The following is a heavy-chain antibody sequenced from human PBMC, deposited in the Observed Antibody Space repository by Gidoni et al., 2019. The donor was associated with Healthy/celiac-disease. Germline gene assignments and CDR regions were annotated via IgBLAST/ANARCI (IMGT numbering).Heavy chain of an antibody. J-gene: IGHJ6*02. CDR3: ARQRYGSGSYSNDYYYYGMDV. CDR2: IYYSGST. D-gene: IGHD3-10*01. V-gene: IGHV4-39*07. Sequence: QLQLQESGPGLVKPSETLSRTCTVSGGSSSSSSYYWGWIRQPPGKGLEWIGSIYYSGSTYYNPSLKSRVTISVDTSKNQFSLKLSSVTAADTAVYYCARQRYGSGSYSNDYYYYGMDVWGQGTTVTVSS. CDR1: GGSSSSSSYY.